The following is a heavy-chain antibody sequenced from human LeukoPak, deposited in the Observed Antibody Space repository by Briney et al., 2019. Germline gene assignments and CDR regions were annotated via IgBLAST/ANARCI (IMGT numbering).Heavy chain of an antibody. CDR2: ISGSGGST. D-gene: IGHD2-21*01. J-gene: IGHJ4*02. CDR3: AKFLPTHIVVANYYFDY. CDR1: GFTFSSYA. Sequence: GGSLRLSCAASGFTFSSYAMSWVRQAPGKGLEWVSAISGSGGSTYYADSVKGRFTISRDNSKNTLDLQMNSLRAEDTAVYYCAKFLPTHIVVANYYFDYWGQGTQVTVSS. V-gene: IGHV3-23*01.